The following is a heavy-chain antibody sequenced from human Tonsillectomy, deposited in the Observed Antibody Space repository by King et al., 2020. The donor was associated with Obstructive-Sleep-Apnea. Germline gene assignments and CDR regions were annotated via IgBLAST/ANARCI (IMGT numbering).Heavy chain of an antibody. Sequence: VQLQESGPGLVKPSGTLSLTCAVSGGSISSSNWWSWVRQPPGKGLEWIGEIYHSGSTNYNPSLKSRVTISVDKSKNQFSLKLSSVTAADPAVYYCARTGVRVTIAAVVWYFDLWGRGTLVTVSS. V-gene: IGHV4-4*02. CDR1: GGSISSSNW. D-gene: IGHD6-13*01. J-gene: IGHJ2*01. CDR3: ARTGVRVTIAAVVWYFDL. CDR2: IYHSGST.